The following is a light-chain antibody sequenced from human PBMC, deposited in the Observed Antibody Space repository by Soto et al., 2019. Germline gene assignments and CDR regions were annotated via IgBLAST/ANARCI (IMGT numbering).Light chain of an antibody. CDR1: LRLLHSNGYNY. Sequence: DIVMTHAPLSLPVTPGEPASLSCKSSLRLLHSNGYNYLEWYLQTQGQPPQLLIYLASNRDSGVPDRFSGSGSGTDFTLKLSRVEAEDFWVYYCIQTLQTPLTFGGGTKVDIK. CDR3: IQTLQTPLT. CDR2: LAS. V-gene: IGKV2-28*01. J-gene: IGKJ4*01.